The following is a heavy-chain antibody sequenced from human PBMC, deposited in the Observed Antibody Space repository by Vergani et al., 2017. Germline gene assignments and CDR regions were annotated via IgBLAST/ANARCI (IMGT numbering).Heavy chain of an antibody. V-gene: IGHV4-31*03. CDR2: IFRSGTT. CDR1: GDSLSNSDHY. D-gene: IGHD2-21*01. CDR3: ARENVVIARIFDF. Sequence: QVQLQESGPGLVKPSQTLSLTCTGSGDSLSNSDHYWSWIRQRSDKGLAWVGHIFRSGTTYYNPALKSRLIMSVDTSKNQSSLKLTSVTAADTAMYYCARENVVIARIFDFWGQGTLVTVSS. J-gene: IGHJ4*02.